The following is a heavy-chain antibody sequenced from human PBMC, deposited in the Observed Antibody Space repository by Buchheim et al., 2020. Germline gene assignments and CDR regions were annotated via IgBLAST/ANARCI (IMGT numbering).Heavy chain of an antibody. V-gene: IGHV3-30*03. Sequence: QVQLLESGGGVVQPGRSLRLSCAASGFTFSGYDMHWVRQAPGKGLEWVAIISYDGSDKYYADSVKGRFTISRDNSKNTLYLQMSSLRAEDTAVYYCARRRDGYRDWDQGTL. CDR3: ARRRDGYRD. D-gene: IGHD5-24*01. J-gene: IGHJ4*02. CDR1: GFTFSGYD. CDR2: ISYDGSDK.